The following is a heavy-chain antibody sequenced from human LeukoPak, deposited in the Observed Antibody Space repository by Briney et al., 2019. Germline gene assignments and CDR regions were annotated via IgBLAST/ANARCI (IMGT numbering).Heavy chain of an antibody. Sequence: ASVKVSCKASGYTFTSYGISWVRQAPGQGLEWMGWISAYNGNTNYAQKLQGRVTMTTDTSTSTAYMELRSLRSDDTAVYYCARGTWEDTYYYDSSGYILGYWGQGTLVTVSS. D-gene: IGHD3-22*01. CDR1: GYTFTSYG. CDR3: ARGTWEDTYYYDSSGYILGY. CDR2: ISAYNGNT. V-gene: IGHV1-18*01. J-gene: IGHJ4*02.